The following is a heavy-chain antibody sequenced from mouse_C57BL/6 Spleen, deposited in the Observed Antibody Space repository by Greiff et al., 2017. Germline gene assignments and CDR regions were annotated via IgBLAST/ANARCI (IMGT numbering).Heavy chain of an antibody. V-gene: IGHV1-15*01. CDR2: IDPETGGT. D-gene: IGHD4-1*01. J-gene: IGHJ4*01. CDR3: TRGGGSLGGGD. CDR1: GYTFTDYE. Sequence: QVQLQQSGAELVRPGASVTLSCKASGYTFTDYEMHWVKQTPVHGLEWIGAIDPETGGTAYNQKFKGKAILTADKSSSTAYMELRSLTSEYSAVYYCTRGGGSLGGGDWGQGTSVTVS.